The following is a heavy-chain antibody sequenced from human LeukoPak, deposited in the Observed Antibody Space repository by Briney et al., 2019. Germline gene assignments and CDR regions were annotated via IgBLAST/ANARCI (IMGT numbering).Heavy chain of an antibody. CDR2: ISSSSSYI. CDR3: ARVEKRYYDFWSGYPPAHY. J-gene: IGHJ4*02. Sequence: GGSLRLSCAASGFSFSTYSMNWVRQAPGKGLEWVSSISSSSSYIYYADSVKGRFTISRDNAKNSLYLQMNSLRAEDTAVYYCARVEKRYYDFWSGYPPAHYWGQGTLVTVSS. V-gene: IGHV3-21*01. D-gene: IGHD3-3*01. CDR1: GFSFSTYS.